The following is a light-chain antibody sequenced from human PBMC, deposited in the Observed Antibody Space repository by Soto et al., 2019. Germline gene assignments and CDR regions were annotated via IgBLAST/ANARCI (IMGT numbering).Light chain of an antibody. Sequence: QSALTQPPSASGSPGQSVTISCTGTSSDVGGYNYVSWYQQHPGKAPKLMIYGVTKRPSGVPDRFSGSKSGNTASLTVSGLQAEDEAYYYCRSYAGSNNYVFGPGTKVIVL. J-gene: IGLJ1*01. V-gene: IGLV2-8*01. CDR1: SSDVGGYNY. CDR3: RSYAGSNNYV. CDR2: GVT.